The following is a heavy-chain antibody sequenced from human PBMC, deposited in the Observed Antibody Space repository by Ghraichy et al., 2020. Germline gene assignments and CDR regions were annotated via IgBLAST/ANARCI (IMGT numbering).Heavy chain of an antibody. D-gene: IGHD3-22*01. CDR2: IYTSGST. Sequence: SETLSLTCTVSGGSISSYYWSWIRQPAGKGLEWIGRIYTSGSTNYNPSLKSRVTMSVDTSKNQFSLKLSSVTAADTAVYYCARDADPLVGYDSSGLEYYFDYWGQGTLVTVSS. CDR1: GGSISSYY. V-gene: IGHV4-4*07. CDR3: ARDADPLVGYDSSGLEYYFDY. J-gene: IGHJ4*02.